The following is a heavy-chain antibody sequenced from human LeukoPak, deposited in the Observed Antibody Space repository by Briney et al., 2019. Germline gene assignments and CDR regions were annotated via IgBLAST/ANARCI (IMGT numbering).Heavy chain of an antibody. Sequence: ASVKVSCKVSGYTLTELSMHWVRQAPGQGLEWMGWINPNSGGTNYAQKFQGRVTMTRDTSISTAYMELSRLRSDDTAVYYCARVSNWYSSSPGAFDIWGQGTMVTVSS. J-gene: IGHJ3*02. V-gene: IGHV1-2*02. D-gene: IGHD6-6*01. CDR1: GYTLTELS. CDR3: ARVSNWYSSSPGAFDI. CDR2: INPNSGGT.